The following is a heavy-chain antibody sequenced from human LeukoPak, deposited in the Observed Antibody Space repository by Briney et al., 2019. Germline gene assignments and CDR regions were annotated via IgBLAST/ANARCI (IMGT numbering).Heavy chain of an antibody. Sequence: TETLSLTCTVSGGSISSTSYYWGWIRQPPGKGLEWIGSIYYSGSTYYNPSLKSRVTISVDTSKNQFSLKLSSVTAADTAVYYCARLAQGGNYESFDYWGQGTLVIVSS. CDR2: IYYSGST. V-gene: IGHV4-39*01. CDR3: ARLAQGGNYESFDY. D-gene: IGHD1-26*01. J-gene: IGHJ4*02. CDR1: GGSISSTSYY.